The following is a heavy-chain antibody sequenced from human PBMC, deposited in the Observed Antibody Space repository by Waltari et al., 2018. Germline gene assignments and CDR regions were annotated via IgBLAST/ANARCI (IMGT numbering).Heavy chain of an antibody. CDR3: ARDGPPATLVGAPEFDY. J-gene: IGHJ4*02. CDR2: NIPLVGTA. CDR1: GGTFSSYA. Sequence: QVQLVQSGAEVKKPGSSVKVSCKASGGTFSSYAISWVRQAPGQGLEWMGRNIPLVGTANYAQKCQGRLTITADKSTSSAYMELSSLRSEDTAVYYCARDGPPATLVGAPEFDYWGQGTLATVSS. D-gene: IGHD1-26*01. V-gene: IGHV1-69*08.